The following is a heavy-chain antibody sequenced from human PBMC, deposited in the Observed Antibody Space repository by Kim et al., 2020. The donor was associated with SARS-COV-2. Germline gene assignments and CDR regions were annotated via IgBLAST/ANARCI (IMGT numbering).Heavy chain of an antibody. CDR2: IGTAGDT. CDR3: ARQYPTTILTGSYGMDV. CDR1: GFTFSSYD. V-gene: IGHV3-13*01. Sequence: GGSLRLSCAASGFTFSSYDMHWVRQATGKGLEWVSAIGTAGDTYYPGSVKGRFTISRENAKNSLYLQMNSLRAGDTAVYYCARQYPTTILTGSYGMDVWGQGNTVTLS. D-gene: IGHD3-9*01. J-gene: IGHJ6*02.